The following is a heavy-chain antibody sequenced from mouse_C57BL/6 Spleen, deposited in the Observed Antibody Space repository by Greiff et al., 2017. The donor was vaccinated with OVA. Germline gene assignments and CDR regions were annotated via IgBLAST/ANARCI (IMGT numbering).Heavy chain of an antibody. V-gene: IGHV14-3*01. CDR2: IDPANGNT. Sequence: EVKLVESVAELVRPGASVKLSCTASGFNIKNTYMHWVKQRPEQGLEWIGRIDPANGNTKYAPKFQGKATITADTSSNTAYLQLSSLTSEDTAIYYCAREVWLRDWYFDVWGTGTTVTVSS. J-gene: IGHJ1*03. D-gene: IGHD2-2*01. CDR1: GFNIKNTY. CDR3: AREVWLRDWYFDV.